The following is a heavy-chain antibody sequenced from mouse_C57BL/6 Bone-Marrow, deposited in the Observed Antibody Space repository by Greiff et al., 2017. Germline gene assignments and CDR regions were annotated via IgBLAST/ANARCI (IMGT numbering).Heavy chain of an antibody. D-gene: IGHD3-2*02. CDR1: GYSFTSYY. V-gene: IGHV1-66*01. CDR3: ARQLRLSWFAY. J-gene: IGHJ3*01. Sequence: VQLQQSGPELVKPGASVKISCKASGYSFTSYYIHWVKQRPGQGLEWIGWIYPGSGNTKYNEKFKGKATLTADTSSSTAYMQLSSLTSEDSAVYYCARQLRLSWFAYWGQGTLVTVSA. CDR2: IYPGSGNT.